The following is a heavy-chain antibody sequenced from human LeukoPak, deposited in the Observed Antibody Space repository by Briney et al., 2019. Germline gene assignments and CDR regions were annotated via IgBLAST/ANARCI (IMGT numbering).Heavy chain of an antibody. CDR1: GFTFSTYS. CDR3: AKGTHSSSWHWFDP. J-gene: IGHJ5*02. Sequence: GGSLRLSCAASGFTFSTYSMTWVRQAPGEGLECVSSITSSAYIYYAESVKGRFTISRDDAKNSLYLQMNSLRAEDTAVYYCAKGTHSSSWHWFDPWGQGTLVTVST. D-gene: IGHD6-13*01. V-gene: IGHV3-21*04. CDR2: ITSSAYI.